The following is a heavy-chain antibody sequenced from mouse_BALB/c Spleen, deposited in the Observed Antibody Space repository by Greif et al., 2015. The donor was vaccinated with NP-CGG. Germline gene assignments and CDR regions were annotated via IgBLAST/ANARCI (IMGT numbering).Heavy chain of an antibody. D-gene: IGHD4-1*01. V-gene: IGHV1-84*02. Sequence: QVQLQQPGSELVKPGASVKISCKASGYTFTDYYINWVKQKPGQGLEWIGWIYPGSGNTKYNEKFKGKATLTVDTSSSTAYMQLSSLTSEDTAVYFCARRTGTEAMDYWGQGTSVTVSS. CDR1: GYTFTDYY. CDR3: ARRTGTEAMDY. J-gene: IGHJ4*01. CDR2: IYPGSGNT.